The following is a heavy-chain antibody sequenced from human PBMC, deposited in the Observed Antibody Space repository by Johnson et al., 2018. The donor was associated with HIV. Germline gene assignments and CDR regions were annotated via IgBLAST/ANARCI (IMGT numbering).Heavy chain of an antibody. J-gene: IGHJ3*02. CDR1: GFTLSNYG. Sequence: QVQLVESGGGVVQPGRSLRLSCAASGFTLSNYGMHWVRQAPGKGLEWVAFIRYDGSNKYYADSLKGRFTISRDNSKNMLDLQMNSLRAGDAAVYYCARDYRGRTVDAFDIWGQGTMVIVSS. V-gene: IGHV3-30*02. D-gene: IGHD3-16*02. CDR2: IRYDGSNK. CDR3: ARDYRGRTVDAFDI.